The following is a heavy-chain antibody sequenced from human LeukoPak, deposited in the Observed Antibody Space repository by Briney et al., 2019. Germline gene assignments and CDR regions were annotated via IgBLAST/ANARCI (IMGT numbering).Heavy chain of an antibody. Sequence: GGSLRLSCAASGFTFSIYAMSWVRQDPGKGLQWVSTISGSGDSTHYADSVKGRFTISRDNSKNTLYLQMNSLRAEDTAVYYCAKDLNGSFDYWGQGTLVTVSS. CDR2: ISGSGDST. J-gene: IGHJ4*02. D-gene: IGHD2-8*01. CDR3: AKDLNGSFDY. CDR1: GFTFSIYA. V-gene: IGHV3-23*01.